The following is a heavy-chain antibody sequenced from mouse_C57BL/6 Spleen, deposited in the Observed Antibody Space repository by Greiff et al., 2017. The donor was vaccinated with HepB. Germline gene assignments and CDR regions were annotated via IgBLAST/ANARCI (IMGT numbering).Heavy chain of an antibody. Sequence: VQLQQSGAELAKPGASVKLSCKASGYTFTSYWMHWVKQRPGQGLEWIGYINPSSGYTKYNQKFKDKATLTADKSSSTAYMQLGSLTYEDSAVYYCARGWLLPLGYFDVWGTGTTVTVSS. CDR1: GYTFTSYW. D-gene: IGHD2-3*01. V-gene: IGHV1-7*01. J-gene: IGHJ1*03. CDR3: ARGWLLPLGYFDV. CDR2: INPSSGYT.